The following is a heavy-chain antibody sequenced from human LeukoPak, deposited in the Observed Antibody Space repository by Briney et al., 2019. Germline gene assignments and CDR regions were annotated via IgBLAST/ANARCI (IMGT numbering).Heavy chain of an antibody. CDR1: GFTFSSYS. V-gene: IGHV3-21*04. CDR3: ARRLMSHYGMDV. CDR2: ISTSSSYI. J-gene: IGHJ6*02. Sequence: GGSLRLSCAASGFTFSSYSMNWVRQAPGKGLEWVSSISTSSSYIFYADSVKGRFTIFRDNAKNSLYLQMNSLRAEDTAVYYCARRLMSHYGMDVWGQGTTVTVSS. D-gene: IGHD2-21*01.